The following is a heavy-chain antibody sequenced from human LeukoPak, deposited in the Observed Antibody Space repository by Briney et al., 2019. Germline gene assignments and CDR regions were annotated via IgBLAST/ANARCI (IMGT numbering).Heavy chain of an antibody. CDR1: GYTFICYG. V-gene: IGHV1-18*01. D-gene: IGHD6-19*01. J-gene: IGHJ5*02. CDR2: ISRHNGYT. CDR3: ARRRAVAGVNWFDP. Sequence: ASVKVSCKASGYTFICYGISWVRQAPGQGLEWMGWISRHNGYTKYAQTFQGRVTMTTDTSMSTAYMELGSLRSDDTAVYYCARRRAVAGVNWFDPWGQGTLVTVSS.